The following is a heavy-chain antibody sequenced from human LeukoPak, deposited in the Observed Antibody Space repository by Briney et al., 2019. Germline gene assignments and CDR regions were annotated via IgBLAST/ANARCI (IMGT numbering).Heavy chain of an antibody. D-gene: IGHD6-19*01. V-gene: IGHV3-48*04. J-gene: IGHJ4*02. Sequence: PGGSLRLSCAASGFTFSSYSMNWVRQAPGKGLEWVSYISSSGSTIYYADSVKGRFTISRDNVKSSLYLQMNSLRAEDTAVYYCARVGSSGWTPLSDYWGQGTLVAVSS. CDR3: ARVGSSGWTPLSDY. CDR2: ISSSGSTI. CDR1: GFTFSSYS.